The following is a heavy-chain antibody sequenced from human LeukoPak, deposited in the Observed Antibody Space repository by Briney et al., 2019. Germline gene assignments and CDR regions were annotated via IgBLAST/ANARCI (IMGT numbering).Heavy chain of an antibody. J-gene: IGHJ5*02. D-gene: IGHD1-26*01. Sequence: ASVKVSCKTSGYTLTGNYLHWVRQAPGQGLEWMGWINPNSGGTNYAQKFRGRVTMTRDTSITTAYMELSSLRSDDTAVYYCARAGDSGNLAWGQGTLVTVSS. CDR3: ARAGDSGNLA. CDR2: INPNSGGT. V-gene: IGHV1-2*02. CDR1: GYTLTGNY.